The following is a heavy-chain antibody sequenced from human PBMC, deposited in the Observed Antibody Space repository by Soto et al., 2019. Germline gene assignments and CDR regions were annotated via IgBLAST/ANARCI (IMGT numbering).Heavy chain of an antibody. J-gene: IGHJ3*02. Sequence: QVQLVESGGGVVQPGRSLRLSCVASGFTFSTYGMHWVRQAPGKGLEWGAMTWNDGSHKYYADPVKDRFTISRDNFKNTLYLQINSLRDEDSAVYYCTTELNDMQAFDIWGQGTMVTVSS. D-gene: IGHD1-1*01. V-gene: IGHV3-33*01. CDR2: TWNDGSHK. CDR1: GFTFSTYG. CDR3: TTELNDMQAFDI.